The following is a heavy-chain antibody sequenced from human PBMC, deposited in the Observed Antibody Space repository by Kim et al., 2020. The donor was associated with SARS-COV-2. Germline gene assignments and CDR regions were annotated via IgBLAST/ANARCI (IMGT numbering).Heavy chain of an antibody. CDR3: ATTDGYNFLDFNA. J-gene: IGHJ5*02. V-gene: IGHV4-59*13. CDR1: GGSISSYY. CDR2: IYYSGST. D-gene: IGHD5-12*01. Sequence: SETLSLTCTVSGGSISSYYWSWIRQPPGKGLEWIGYIYYSGSTNYNPSLKSRVTISVDTSKNQFSLKLSSVTAADTAVYYCATTDGYNFLDFNAWGQGTLVTVSS.